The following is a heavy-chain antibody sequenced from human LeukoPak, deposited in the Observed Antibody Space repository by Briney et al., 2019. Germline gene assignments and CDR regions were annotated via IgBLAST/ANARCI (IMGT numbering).Heavy chain of an antibody. Sequence: HGASVTVSCKASGYTFTGYYMHWVRQAPGQGLEWMGWINPNSGGTNYAQKFQGRVTMTRDTSISTAYMELSRLRSDDTAVYYCARVASMVVPAATPRIYYYYYMDVWGKGTTVTVSS. J-gene: IGHJ6*03. CDR3: ARVASMVVPAATPRIYYYYYMDV. CDR1: GYTFTGYY. V-gene: IGHV1-2*02. CDR2: INPNSGGT. D-gene: IGHD2-2*02.